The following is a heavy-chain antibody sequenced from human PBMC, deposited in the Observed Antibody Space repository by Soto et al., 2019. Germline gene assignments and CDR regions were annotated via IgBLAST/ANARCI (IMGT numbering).Heavy chain of an antibody. CDR2: ISSSSSTI. V-gene: IGHV3-48*02. Sequence: GGSLRLSCAASGFTFSSYSMNWVRQAPGKGLEWVSYISSSSSTIYYADSVKGRFTISRDNAKNSLYLQMNSLRDEDTVVYYCARGRITMVRGVIKYYYYGMDVWGQGTTVTVSS. CDR3: ARGRITMVRGVIKYYYYGMDV. D-gene: IGHD3-10*01. J-gene: IGHJ6*02. CDR1: GFTFSSYS.